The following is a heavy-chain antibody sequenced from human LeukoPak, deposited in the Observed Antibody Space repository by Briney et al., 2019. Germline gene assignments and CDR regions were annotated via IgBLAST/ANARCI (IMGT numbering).Heavy chain of an antibody. Sequence: SETLSLTCTVSGDSFSRNTYSWGWIRQPPGKRLEWIGSIYYTGRTFYNPSLKGRVTISVDTSKNQFSLKLSSVTAADTAVYYCARRGSMGGSFVGAFDIWGKGTMVTVSS. V-gene: IGHV4-39*01. CDR3: ARRGSMGGSFVGAFDI. CDR1: GDSFSRNTYS. J-gene: IGHJ3*02. CDR2: IYYTGRT. D-gene: IGHD1-26*01.